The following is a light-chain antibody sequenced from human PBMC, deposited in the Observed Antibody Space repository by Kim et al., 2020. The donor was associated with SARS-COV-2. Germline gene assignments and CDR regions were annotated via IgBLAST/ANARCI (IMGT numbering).Light chain of an antibody. J-gene: IGKJ1*01. CDR3: QQYYAWWT. V-gene: IGKV3-15*01. Sequence: SVAPGERATLSCWASQSVRSDLDWYQQKPGQPPRLLIYAASTRATGIPARFSGSGSGTEFTLTIGSLQSEDFAVYYCQQYYAWWTFGQGTKVDIK. CDR2: AAS. CDR1: QSVRSD.